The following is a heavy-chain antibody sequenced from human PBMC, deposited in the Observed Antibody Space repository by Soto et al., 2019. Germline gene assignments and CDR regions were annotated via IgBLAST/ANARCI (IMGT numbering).Heavy chain of an antibody. Sequence: GESLKISCKGSGYSFTSYWIGWVRQMPGKGLEWMGIIYPGDSDTRYSPSFQGQVTISADKSISTAYLQWSSLKASDTAMYYCARASRAGYCTHGGCYGLGYWGQGTLVTLSS. D-gene: IGHD2-8*01. J-gene: IGHJ4*02. CDR1: GYSFTSYW. CDR2: IYPGDSDT. CDR3: ARASRAGYCTHGGCYGLGY. V-gene: IGHV5-51*01.